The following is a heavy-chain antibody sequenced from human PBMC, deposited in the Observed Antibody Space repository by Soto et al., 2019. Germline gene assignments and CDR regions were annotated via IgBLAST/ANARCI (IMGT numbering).Heavy chain of an antibody. CDR3: ASFPDYYGSGSYYSLALFDY. CDR2: IIPILGIA. J-gene: IGHJ4*02. D-gene: IGHD3-10*01. CDR1: GGTFSSYT. V-gene: IGHV1-69*02. Sequence: GASVKVSCKASGGTFSSYTISWVRQAPGQGLEWMGRIIPILGIANYAQKFQGRVTITADKSTSTAYMELSSLRSEDTAVYYCASFPDYYGSGSYYSLALFDYWGQGTLVTVSS.